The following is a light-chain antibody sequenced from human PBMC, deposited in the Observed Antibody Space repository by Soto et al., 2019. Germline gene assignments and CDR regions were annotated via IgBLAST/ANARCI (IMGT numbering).Light chain of an antibody. J-gene: IGKJ5*01. CDR3: QQYNDWPPIT. V-gene: IGKV3-15*01. CDR2: YAS. CDR1: QSVSNN. Sequence: EIMMTQSPVTLSGSPGERATLSCMASQSVSNNVAWYQQKPGPAPRLLIYYASTRATGIPARFTGSGSGTEFTLTISSLQSEDFALYYCQQYNDWPPITFGPGTRLEIK.